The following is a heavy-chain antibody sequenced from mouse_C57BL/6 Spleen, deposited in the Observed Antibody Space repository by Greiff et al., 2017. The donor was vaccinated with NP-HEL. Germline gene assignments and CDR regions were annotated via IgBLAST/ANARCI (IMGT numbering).Heavy chain of an antibody. V-gene: IGHV5-9-1*02. CDR3: TRDGDYYDYDGYAMDY. CDR2: ISSGGDYI. J-gene: IGHJ4*01. CDR1: GFTFSSYA. D-gene: IGHD2-4*01. Sequence: DVMLVESGEGLVKPGGSLKLSCAASGFTFSSYAMSWVRQTPEKRLEWVAYISSGGDYIYYADTVKGRFTISRDNARNTLYLQMSSLKSEDTAMYYCTRDGDYYDYDGYAMDYWGQGTSVTVSS.